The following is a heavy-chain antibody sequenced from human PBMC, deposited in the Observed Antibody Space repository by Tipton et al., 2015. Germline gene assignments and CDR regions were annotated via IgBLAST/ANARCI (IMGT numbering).Heavy chain of an antibody. CDR2: IYPGDSDA. D-gene: IGHD2-21*02. Sequence: VQLVQSGAEVKKPGESLRISCKASGYTFTNYWIGWVRQMPGKGLEWMGIIYPGDSDARVSPSFQGQVTISADKSISTAYLQWSSLRASDSAMFYCARQRDDYCDLWGQGTLVTVSA. CDR3: ARQRDDYCDL. CDR1: GYTFTNYW. J-gene: IGHJ4*02. V-gene: IGHV5-51*01.